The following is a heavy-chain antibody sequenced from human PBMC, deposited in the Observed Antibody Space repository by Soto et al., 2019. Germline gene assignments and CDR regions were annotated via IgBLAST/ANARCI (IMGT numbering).Heavy chain of an antibody. CDR3: AEGFSYSVIDY. J-gene: IGHJ4*02. Sequence: QVQLVESGGGVVQPGRSLRLSCAASGFTFSTYGMHWVRQAPGKGLEWVAVISYDGSHKYYADSMKGRFTITRDKSKNTLYLQMRSLRAEDTAVYYCAEGFSYSVIDYWGQGTLVTVSS. CDR1: GFTFSTYG. V-gene: IGHV3-30*18. D-gene: IGHD5-18*01. CDR2: ISYDGSHK.